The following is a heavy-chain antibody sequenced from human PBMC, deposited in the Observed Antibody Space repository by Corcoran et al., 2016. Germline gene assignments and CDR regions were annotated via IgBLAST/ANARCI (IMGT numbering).Heavy chain of an antibody. D-gene: IGHD6-19*01. V-gene: IGHV1-18*01. J-gene: IGHJ4*02. CDR3: VRDGRRPRGWYPDY. Sequence: QVRLVQSGAAVKKPGASVKVSCTASGYTLTNYGFSWVRQAPGQGLEWMGWVSVYNGDTTYAQKVQGRVTMNTDISTGTAYMELRSLSSDETGMYFCVRDGRRPRGWYPDYWGQGTLVSVSS. CDR2: VSVYNGDT. CDR1: GYTLTNYG.